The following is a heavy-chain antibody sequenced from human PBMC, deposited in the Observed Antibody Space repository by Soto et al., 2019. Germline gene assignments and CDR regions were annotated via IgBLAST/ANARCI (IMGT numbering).Heavy chain of an antibody. Sequence: ASVKVSCKASGYTFTSYAMNWVRQAPGQGLEWMGWINTNTGNPTYAQGFTGRFVFSLDTSVSTAYLQICSLKAEDTAVYYCARSSIAARPARWIEYWGQGTLVTVPS. V-gene: IGHV7-4-1*01. J-gene: IGHJ4*02. CDR1: GYTFTSYA. CDR2: INTNTGNP. D-gene: IGHD6-6*01. CDR3: ARSSIAARPARWIEY.